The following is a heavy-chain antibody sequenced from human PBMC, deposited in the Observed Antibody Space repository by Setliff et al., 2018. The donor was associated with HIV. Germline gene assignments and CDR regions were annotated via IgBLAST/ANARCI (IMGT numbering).Heavy chain of an antibody. D-gene: IGHD6-13*01. CDR3: ITESYSRSWYY. J-gene: IGHJ4*02. CDR2: INIDGGST. V-gene: IGHV3-74*01. CDR1: GFTFRSYW. Sequence: PGESLKISCAASGFTFRSYWMYWVRQPPGKGLVWVSRINIDGGSTNYADSVKGRFTISRDNAKNTLYLQMNSLRAEDTAVYYCITESYSRSWYYWGQGTLVTVSS.